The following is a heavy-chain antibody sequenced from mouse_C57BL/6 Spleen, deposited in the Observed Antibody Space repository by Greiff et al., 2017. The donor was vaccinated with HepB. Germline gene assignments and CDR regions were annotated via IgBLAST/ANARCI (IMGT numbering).Heavy chain of an antibody. V-gene: IGHV1-80*01. Sequence: VQLQQSGAELVKPGASVKISCKASGYAFSSYWMNWVKQRPGKGLEWIGQIYPGDGDTNYNGKFKGKATLTADKSSSTAYMQLRSLTSEDSAVYFCARGGGYYYVSSDFDYWGQGTTLTVSS. CDR1: GYAFSSYW. CDR3: ARGGGYYYVSSDFDY. D-gene: IGHD1-1*01. J-gene: IGHJ2*01. CDR2: IYPGDGDT.